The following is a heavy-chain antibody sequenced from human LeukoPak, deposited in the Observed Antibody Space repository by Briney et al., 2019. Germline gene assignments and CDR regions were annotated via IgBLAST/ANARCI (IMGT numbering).Heavy chain of an antibody. CDR2: VYYSGST. Sequence: SETLSLTCTVSGGSFEHYFWSWIRQPPGKGLEWIGYVYYSGSTDYSPSLKSRLTISADTSKNQFSLKLSSVTAADTAVYHCARGGSYGGNLNYWGQGTLVTVSS. D-gene: IGHD4-23*01. J-gene: IGHJ4*02. V-gene: IGHV4-59*01. CDR3: ARGGSYGGNLNY. CDR1: GGSFEHYF.